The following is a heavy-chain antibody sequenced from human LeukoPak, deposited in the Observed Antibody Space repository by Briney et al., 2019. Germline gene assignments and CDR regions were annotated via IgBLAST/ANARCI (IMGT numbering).Heavy chain of an antibody. CDR2: ISSSSSYT. CDR3: ARDLRGAYYYGSGRADYGMDV. Sequence: KPGGSLRLSCAASGFTFSDYYMSWIRQARGKGLEWVSYISSSSSYTNYADCVKGRFTISRDTGKISLYLQMNSLRAEDTAVYYCARDLRGAYYYGSGRADYGMDVWGKGTTVTVSS. V-gene: IGHV3-11*06. J-gene: IGHJ6*04. D-gene: IGHD3-10*01. CDR1: GFTFSDYY.